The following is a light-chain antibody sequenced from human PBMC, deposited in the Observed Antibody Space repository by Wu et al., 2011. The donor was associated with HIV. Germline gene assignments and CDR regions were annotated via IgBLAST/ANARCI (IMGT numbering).Light chain of an antibody. J-gene: IGKJ4*01. CDR2: GAS. Sequence: YLAWYQQKVGQAPRLLIYGASSRATGIPDRFSGSGSGTHFTLTITRLEPEDFAVYYCQQYASSVIPYGNSPLTFGGGPRWRS. CDR3: QQYASSVIPYGNSPLT. V-gene: IGKV3-20*01. CDR1: Y.